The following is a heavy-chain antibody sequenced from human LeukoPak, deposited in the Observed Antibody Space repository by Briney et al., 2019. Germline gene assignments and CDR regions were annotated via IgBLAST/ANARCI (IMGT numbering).Heavy chain of an antibody. Sequence: GGSLRLSCAASGFTFTSYWIHWVRQAPGKGLVWVSRINSDGSSASYADSVKGRFTISRDNAKNTLYLQMNSLRAEDTAVYYCARSISSGYYYSSYYFDYWGQGTLVTVSS. D-gene: IGHD3-22*01. CDR1: GFTFTSYW. J-gene: IGHJ4*02. CDR2: INSDGSSA. CDR3: ARSISSGYYYSSYYFDY. V-gene: IGHV3-74*01.